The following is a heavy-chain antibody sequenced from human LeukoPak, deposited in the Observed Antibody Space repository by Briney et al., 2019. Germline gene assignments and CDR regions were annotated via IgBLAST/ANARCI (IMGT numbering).Heavy chain of an antibody. D-gene: IGHD5-12*01. CDR2: IDPSDSYT. V-gene: IGHV5-10-1*01. Sequence: KDGESLKISCKGSGYSFTSYWISWVRQMTGKGLEWMGRIDPSDSYTNYSPSFQGHVTISADKSISAAYLQWSSLKASDPAMYYCARHSSRYSGYDLNDAFDIWGQGTMVTVSS. CDR3: ARHSSRYSGYDLNDAFDI. J-gene: IGHJ3*02. CDR1: GYSFTSYW.